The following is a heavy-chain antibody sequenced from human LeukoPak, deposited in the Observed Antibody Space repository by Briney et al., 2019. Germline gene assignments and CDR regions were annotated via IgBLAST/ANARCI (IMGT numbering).Heavy chain of an antibody. Sequence: PGGSLRLSCAASGFTLSDHYMDWVRQAAGKGLEWVGRSRNKDHRYSTEYAASVKGRFTISRGESSNSLYLQMNSLKTDDTAVYYCVRGFHSFDIWGQGTMVTVSS. J-gene: IGHJ3*02. CDR3: VRGFHSFDI. D-gene: IGHD3-3*01. V-gene: IGHV3-72*01. CDR1: GFTLSDHY. CDR2: SRNKDHRYST.